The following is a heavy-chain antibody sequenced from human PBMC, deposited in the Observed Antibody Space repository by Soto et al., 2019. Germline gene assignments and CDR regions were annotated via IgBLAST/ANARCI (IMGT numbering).Heavy chain of an antibody. V-gene: IGHV3-23*01. CDR1: GFTFSRYA. CDR2: ISGSGGST. Sequence: EVQLLESGGGLVQPGGSLRLSCAASGFTFSRYAMIWVRQAQGKGLEWVSAISGSGGSTYYADSVKGRFTISRDNSKNTLYLKMNSLRAEDTAVYYCAKQKYGSGGSCYGVGDYWGQGTLVTVSS. CDR3: AKQKYGSGGSCYGVGDY. J-gene: IGHJ4*02. D-gene: IGHD2-15*01.